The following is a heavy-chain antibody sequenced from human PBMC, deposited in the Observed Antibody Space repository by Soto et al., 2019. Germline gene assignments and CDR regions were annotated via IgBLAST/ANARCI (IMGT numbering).Heavy chain of an antibody. CDR1: GFTFSSYG. J-gene: IGHJ4*02. V-gene: IGHV3-30*18. D-gene: IGHD5-12*01. CDR2: ISYDGNNK. Sequence: QVQLVESGGGVVQPGRSLRLSCAASGFTFSSYGMHWVRQAPGKGLEWVAVISYDGNNKYYADSVKGRFTISRDNSKNTLYLQMNSLRAEDTAVYYCAKDRTPGLWWLRTFDYWGQGTLVTVSS. CDR3: AKDRTPGLWWLRTFDY.